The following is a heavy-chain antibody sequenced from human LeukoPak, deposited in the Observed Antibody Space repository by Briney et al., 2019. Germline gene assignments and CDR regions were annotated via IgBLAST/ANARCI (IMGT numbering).Heavy chain of an antibody. V-gene: IGHV1-18*01. CDR1: GYTFTSYG. D-gene: IGHD3-10*01. CDR2: ISAYNGNT. Sequence: ASVKVSCKASGYTFTSYGISWVRQAPGQGLEWMGWISAYNGNTNYAQKLQGRVTMTTDTSTSTAYMELSSLRSEDTAVYYCARDLAWFGELLDWGQGTLVTVSS. CDR3: ARDLAWFGELLD. J-gene: IGHJ4*02.